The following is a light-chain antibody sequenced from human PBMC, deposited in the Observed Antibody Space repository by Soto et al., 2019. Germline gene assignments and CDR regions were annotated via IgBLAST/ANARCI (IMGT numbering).Light chain of an antibody. CDR1: PSVTNF. Sequence: EIVLTQSPATLSLSPGERPTLSCRPSPSVTNFLAWYQQKPGQAPRLLIYGAFNRATGIPARFSGSGSGTDFTLTISSLEPEDSAIYYCQQRNIWPPVTFGQGTRLEI. J-gene: IGKJ5*01. CDR2: GAF. CDR3: QQRNIWPPVT. V-gene: IGKV3-11*01.